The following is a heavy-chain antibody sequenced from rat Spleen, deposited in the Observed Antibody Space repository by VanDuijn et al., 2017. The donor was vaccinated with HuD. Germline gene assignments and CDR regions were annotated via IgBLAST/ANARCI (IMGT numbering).Heavy chain of an antibody. CDR2: IWTGGST. V-gene: IGHV2-30*01. D-gene: IGHD3-1*01. J-gene: IGHJ2*01. Sequence: QVQLKESGPGLVQPSQTLSLTCTVSGFSLTTYNVHWVRQPTGKGLEWMGVIWTGGSTDYNSPLKSRLSISRDTSKSQVFLKMNSLQTDDTGTYYCTIHPRYWGQGVMVTVSS. CDR3: TIHPRY. CDR1: GFSLTTYN.